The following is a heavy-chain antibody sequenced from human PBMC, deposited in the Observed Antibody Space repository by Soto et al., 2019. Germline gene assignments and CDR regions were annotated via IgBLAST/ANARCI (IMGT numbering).Heavy chain of an antibody. J-gene: IGHJ4*02. Sequence: GGSLRLSCAASGFTFSSYSMNWVRQAPGKGLEWVSSISSSSSYIYYADSVKGRFTISRDNAKNSLYLQMNSLRAEDTAVYYCARERGCSGGSCYSDYWGQGTLVTVSS. V-gene: IGHV3-21*01. D-gene: IGHD2-15*01. CDR3: ARERGCSGGSCYSDY. CDR2: ISSSSSYI. CDR1: GFTFSSYS.